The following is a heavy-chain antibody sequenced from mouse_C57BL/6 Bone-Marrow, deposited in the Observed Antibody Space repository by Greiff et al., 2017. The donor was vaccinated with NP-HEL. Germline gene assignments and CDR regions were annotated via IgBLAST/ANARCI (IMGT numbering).Heavy chain of an antibody. D-gene: IGHD2-2*01. CDR2: ISDGGSYT. V-gene: IGHV5-4*01. Sequence: EVKLEESGGGLVKPGGSLKLSCAASGFTFSSYAMSWVRQTPEKRLEWVATISDGGSYTYYPDNVKGRFTISRDNAKNNLYLQMSHLKSEDTAMYYCARDQAVTTDYFDYWGQGTTLTVSS. CDR3: ARDQAVTTDYFDY. J-gene: IGHJ2*01. CDR1: GFTFSSYA.